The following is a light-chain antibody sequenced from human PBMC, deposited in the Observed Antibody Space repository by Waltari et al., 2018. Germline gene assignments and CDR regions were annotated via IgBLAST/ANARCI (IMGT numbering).Light chain of an antibody. J-gene: IGLJ2*01. Sequence: QSALTQPASVSGSPGQSITISCTGTISDVGAYNYVSWYQQHPGKPPQLLIYAVTKRPSGVSNRFSGSKSGTTASLTISGLQAEDEADFYCSSYTTSGTLIFGGGTKLTVL. CDR2: AVT. V-gene: IGLV2-14*03. CDR1: ISDVGAYNY. CDR3: SSYTTSGTLI.